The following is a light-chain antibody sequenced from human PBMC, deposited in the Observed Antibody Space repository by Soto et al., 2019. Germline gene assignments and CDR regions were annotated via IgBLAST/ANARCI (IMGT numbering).Light chain of an antibody. V-gene: IGKV3-20*01. CDR3: QQYGSSPPYT. Sequence: EIVLTQSPGTLSLSPGERATLSCRASQSISSSNLAWYQQKPGQAPRVLIHGASSRATGIPDTFSGSGSGTDFTLTISRLEPEDFAVYYCQQYGSSPPYTFGQGTKLEIK. J-gene: IGKJ2*01. CDR2: GAS. CDR1: QSISSSN.